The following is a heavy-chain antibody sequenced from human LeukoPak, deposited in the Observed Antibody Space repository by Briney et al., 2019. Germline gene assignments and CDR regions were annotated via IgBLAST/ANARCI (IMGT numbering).Heavy chain of an antibody. D-gene: IGHD2-15*01. CDR3: ARGHVLASCSGGSCHSGHDY. V-gene: IGHV1-8*01. J-gene: IGHJ4*02. CDR2: MNPNSGNT. CDR1: GYTFSNYD. Sequence: ASVKVSCKASGYTFSNYDINWVRQAAGQGLEWMGWMNPNSGNTGYAQKFQGRVTMTRNTSISTAYMELSSLRSEDTAVYYRARGHVLASCSGGSCHSGHDYWGQGTLVTVSS.